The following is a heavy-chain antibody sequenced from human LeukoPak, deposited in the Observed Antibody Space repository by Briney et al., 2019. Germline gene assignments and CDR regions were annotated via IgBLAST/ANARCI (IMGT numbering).Heavy chain of an antibody. CDR2: MSSSGSIK. V-gene: IGHV3-11*01. D-gene: IGHD2-2*01. CDR1: GFTFTDYY. CDR3: ARGDCSSTNCYVGYYYYMDV. J-gene: IGHJ6*03. Sequence: GGSLRLSCAASGFTFTDYYMNWVRQAPGKGLEWVSYMSSSGSIKYYADSVKGRFIISRDSAKNSLFLEMNSLRAEDTAVYYCARGDCSSTNCYVGYYYYMDVWGKGTTVTVSS.